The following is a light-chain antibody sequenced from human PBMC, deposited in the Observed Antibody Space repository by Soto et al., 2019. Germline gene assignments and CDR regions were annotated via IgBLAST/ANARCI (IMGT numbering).Light chain of an antibody. CDR1: QSVSSSY. CDR3: QQYGTSLFT. V-gene: IGKV3-20*01. CDR2: GAS. Sequence: EMVLTQSPGTLSLSPGERATLSCRASQSVSSSYLAWYQQKSGRAPRLLIYGASSRATGIPERFSGSGSGTDFTLTIDRLEPDDFAVYYCQQYGTSLFTFGPGTKVDIK. J-gene: IGKJ3*01.